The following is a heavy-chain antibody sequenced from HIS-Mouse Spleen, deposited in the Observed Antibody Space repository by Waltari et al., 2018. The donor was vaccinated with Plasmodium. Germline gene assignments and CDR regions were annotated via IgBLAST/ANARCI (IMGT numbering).Heavy chain of an antibody. CDR2: INHSGST. J-gene: IGHJ2*01. V-gene: IGHV4-34*01. Sequence: QVQLQQWGAGLLKPSETLSLTCAVYGGSFSGYSWSWIRTPPGKGLGWIGEINHSGSTNYNPSLKSRVTISVDTSKNQFSLKRSSVTAADTAVYYCARVTSSGVYWYFDLWGRGTLVTVSS. D-gene: IGHD3-3*01. CDR3: ARVTSSGVYWYFDL. CDR1: GGSFSGYS.